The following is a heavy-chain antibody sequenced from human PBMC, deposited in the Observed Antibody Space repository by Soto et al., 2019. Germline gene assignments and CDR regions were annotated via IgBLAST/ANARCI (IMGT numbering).Heavy chain of an antibody. J-gene: IGHJ4*02. V-gene: IGHV1-18*01. CDR2: ISAYNGNT. CDR3: VRDTPGPGIDY. CDR1: GYTFTSYG. Sequence: ASVKVSCKASGYTFTSYGISCVRQAPGQGLEWMGWISAYNGNTNYAQKLQGRVTMTTDTSTSTAYMELRSLRAEDTAVYYCVRDTPGPGIDYWGLGALVTVS. D-gene: IGHD3-10*01.